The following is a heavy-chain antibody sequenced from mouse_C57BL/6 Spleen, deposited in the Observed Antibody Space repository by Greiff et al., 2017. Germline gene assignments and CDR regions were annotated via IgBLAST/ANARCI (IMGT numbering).Heavy chain of an antibody. V-gene: IGHV5-17*01. CDR2: ISSGSSTI. D-gene: IGHD2-3*01. CDR3: ARPYDGYYDY. CDR1: GFTFSDYG. J-gene: IGHJ2*01. Sequence: EVQLQESGGGLVKPGGSLKLSCAASGFTFSDYGMHWVRQAPEKGLEWVAYISSGSSTIYYADTVKGRVTISRDNAKNTLFLHMARLRSEDTAMYYCARPYDGYYDYWGQGTTLTVSS.